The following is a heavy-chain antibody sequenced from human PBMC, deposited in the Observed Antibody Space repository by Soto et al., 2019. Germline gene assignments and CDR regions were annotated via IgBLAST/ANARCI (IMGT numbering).Heavy chain of an antibody. CDR2: ILPMLDIT. V-gene: IGHV1-69*02. Sequence: QVQLVQSGAEVKKPGSSVKVSCKASGGTFSTYTIIWVRQAPGQGLEWMGRILPMLDITNRAQRFQGRVTITSDKSTSTAYLERSSLRSEDTAVYYCTLGSWSAETFDIWGRGTMVTVSS. D-gene: IGHD6-13*01. CDR3: TLGSWSAETFDI. CDR1: GGTFSTYT. J-gene: IGHJ3*02.